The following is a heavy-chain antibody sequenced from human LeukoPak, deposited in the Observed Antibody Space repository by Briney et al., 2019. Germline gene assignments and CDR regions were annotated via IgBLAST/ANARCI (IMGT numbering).Heavy chain of an antibody. D-gene: IGHD2-15*01. CDR2: ISYDGSNK. CDR3: ARDVGYCSGGSCYSGGGGIDY. CDR1: GFTFSSYA. Sequence: QPGRSLRLSCAASGFTFSSYAMHWVRQAPGKGLEWVAVISYDGSNKYYADSVKGRFTISRDNSKNTLYLQMNSLRAEDTAVYYCARDVGYCSGGSCYSGGGGIDYWGQGTLVTVSS. J-gene: IGHJ4*02. V-gene: IGHV3-30*04.